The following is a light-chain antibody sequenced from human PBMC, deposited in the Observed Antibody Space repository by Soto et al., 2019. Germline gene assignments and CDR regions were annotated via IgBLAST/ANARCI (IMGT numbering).Light chain of an antibody. Sequence: DIQMTQSPSSLSASVGDRVTITCRASQSMSRYLNWYQQKPGKVPKLLIYAASSLQGGVPSRFSGSGSGTDFSLTISSLQPEDFATYYCQQSFSSPRTFGQGTKVEIK. J-gene: IGKJ1*01. CDR2: AAS. CDR1: QSMSRY. V-gene: IGKV1-39*01. CDR3: QQSFSSPRT.